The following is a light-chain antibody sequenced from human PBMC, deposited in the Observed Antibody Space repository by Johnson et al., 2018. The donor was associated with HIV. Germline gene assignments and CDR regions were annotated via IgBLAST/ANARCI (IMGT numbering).Light chain of an antibody. CDR1: RSNTGRNY. V-gene: IGLV1-51*02. CDR3: GTWDTSLGAQYV. Sequence: QPVLTQPPSVSAAPGQKVTIYCSGSRSNTGRNYASWYQQLPGTAPKLLIYENNKRPSGIPDRFSDSQSGTLATLALTGLQTGDEADYYCGTWDTSLGAQYVFGRGTKVPVL. J-gene: IGLJ1*01. CDR2: ENN.